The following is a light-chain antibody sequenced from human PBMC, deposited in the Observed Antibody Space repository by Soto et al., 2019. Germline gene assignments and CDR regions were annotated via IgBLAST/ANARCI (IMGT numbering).Light chain of an antibody. V-gene: IGKV3-15*01. CDR1: QSVSSY. J-gene: IGKJ1*01. CDR2: GAS. CDR3: HQYSNGRWT. Sequence: ILMTQSPATLSVSPGERITLSCRASQSVSSYLAWYQQKPGQAPRLLIYGASARATDIPARFSGSGSGTEFTLTISSLQSEDFGIYYCHQYSNGRWTFDQGTKLEFK.